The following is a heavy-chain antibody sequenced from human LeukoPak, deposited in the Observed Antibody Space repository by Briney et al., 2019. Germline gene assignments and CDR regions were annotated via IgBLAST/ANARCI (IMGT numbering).Heavy chain of an antibody. CDR2: INHSGST. CDR3: ATAAKGGMVGATYYFEY. V-gene: IGHV4-34*01. Sequence: SETLSLTCTVSGGSIGNYYWSWIRQPPGKGLEWIGEINHSGSTNYNPSLKSRVTISVDTSKNQFSLKLSSVTAADTAVYYCATAAKGGMVGATYYFEYWGQGALVTVSS. J-gene: IGHJ4*02. D-gene: IGHD1-26*01. CDR1: GGSIGNYY.